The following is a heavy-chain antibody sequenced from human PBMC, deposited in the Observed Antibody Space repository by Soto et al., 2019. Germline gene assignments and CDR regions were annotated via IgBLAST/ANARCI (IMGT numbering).Heavy chain of an antibody. CDR3: HGATIFGVVIHGMDV. J-gene: IGHJ6*02. V-gene: IGHV3-53*01. CDR2: IYSGGST. Sequence: TGGSLRLSCAASGFTVSSNYMSWVRQAPGKGLEWVSVIYSGGSTYYADSVKGRFTISRDNSKNTLYLQMNSLRAEDTAVYYCHGATIFGVVIHGMDVWCPGTTVTVSS. D-gene: IGHD3-3*01. CDR1: GFTVSSNY.